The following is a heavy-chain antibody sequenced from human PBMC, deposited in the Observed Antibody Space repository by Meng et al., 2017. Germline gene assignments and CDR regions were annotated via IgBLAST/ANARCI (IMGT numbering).Heavy chain of an antibody. D-gene: IGHD3-10*01. CDR1: GFTFSSYD. V-gene: IGHV3-13*01. J-gene: IGHJ4*02. Sequence: EGQLVGSGGGLVQPGGSLRLSCAASGFTFSSYDMHWVRQATGKGLEWVSAIGTAGDTYYPGSVKGRFTISRENAKNSLYLQMNSLRAGDTAVYYCARGVVRGVIYPQFDYWGQGTLVTVSS. CDR2: IGTAGDT. CDR3: ARGVVRGVIYPQFDY.